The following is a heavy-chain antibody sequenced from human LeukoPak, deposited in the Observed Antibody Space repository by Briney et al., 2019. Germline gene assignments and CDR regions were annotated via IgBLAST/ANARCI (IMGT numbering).Heavy chain of an antibody. V-gene: IGHV3-64D*06. D-gene: IGHD6-13*01. J-gene: IGHJ4*02. Sequence: GGSLRLSCSASGFTFSSYAIHWVCQAPGKGLEYVSAISSSGDSTYYADSVKGRFTISRDNSKNTLYLEMSSLRAEDTAVYYCVKRGSSWSIDYWGQGTLVTVSS. CDR1: GFTFSSYA. CDR3: VKRGSSWSIDY. CDR2: ISSSGDST.